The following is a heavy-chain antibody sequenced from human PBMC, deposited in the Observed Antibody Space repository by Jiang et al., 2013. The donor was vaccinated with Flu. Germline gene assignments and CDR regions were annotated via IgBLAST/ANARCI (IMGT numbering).Heavy chain of an antibody. D-gene: IGHD2-8*01. CDR1: GFIFSDHY. J-gene: IGHJ4*02. Sequence: RLSCVASGFIFSDHYMEWVRQAPGRGLEWVGRIRNKANGYTTEYAASVKGRFTISRDDSKNSLYLQMNSLKTEDTAVYFCTRSESNGVSVFDSWGQGTLATISS. CDR2: IRNKANGYTT. V-gene: IGHV3-72*01. CDR3: TRSESNGVSVFDS.